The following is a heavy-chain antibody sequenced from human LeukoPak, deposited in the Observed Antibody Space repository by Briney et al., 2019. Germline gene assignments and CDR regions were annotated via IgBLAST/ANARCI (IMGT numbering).Heavy chain of an antibody. Sequence: ASVKVSCKASGYTFTGYYMHWVRQAPGRGLEWMGWINPNSGGTNYAQKFQGRVTMTRDTSISTAYMELSRLRSDDTAVYYCHLGVVPAAIRRLGGMDVWGQGTTVTVSS. V-gene: IGHV1-2*02. CDR1: GYTFTGYY. CDR2: INPNSGGT. CDR3: HLGVVPAAIRRLGGMDV. J-gene: IGHJ6*02. D-gene: IGHD2-2*02.